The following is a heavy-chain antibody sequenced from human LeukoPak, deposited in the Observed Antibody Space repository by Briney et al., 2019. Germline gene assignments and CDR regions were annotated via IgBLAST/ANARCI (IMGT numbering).Heavy chain of an antibody. CDR3: TTGGWYGGDF. Sequence: GGSLRLSCAASGFIFSNAWMSWVRQTPGKGLEWVGRLKSKIDGGTIDYAAPARGRFTISRDDSKNTLYLQINSLETEDTGVYYCTTGGWYGGDFWGQGTLVTVSS. J-gene: IGHJ4*02. D-gene: IGHD6-19*01. V-gene: IGHV3-15*01. CDR1: GFIFSNAW. CDR2: LKSKIDGGTI.